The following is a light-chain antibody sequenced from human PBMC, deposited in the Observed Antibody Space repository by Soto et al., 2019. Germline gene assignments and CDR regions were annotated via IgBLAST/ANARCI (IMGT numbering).Light chain of an antibody. J-gene: IGKJ1*01. CDR2: DAS. CDR1: QTINSW. V-gene: IGKV1-5*01. Sequence: DIQMTQSPSTLSATVGDRVTITCRASQTINSWLAWYQQKPGKAPKVLIFDASSLKTGVPSRFSGSGSGTEFTLTISNLQPDDFTTYYCQQYTSYSRAFGQGTKVDI. CDR3: QQYTSYSRA.